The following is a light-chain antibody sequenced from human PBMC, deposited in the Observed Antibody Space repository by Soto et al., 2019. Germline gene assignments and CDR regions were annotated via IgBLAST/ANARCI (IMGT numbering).Light chain of an antibody. CDR1: QSISSY. Sequence: DIQMTQSPSSLSASVGDRVTITCRAIQSISSYLNWYQQKPGKAPKLLIYAASSLQSGVPSRFSGSGSGTDFTITISSLQPEDFATYYCQQSYSTPQTFGQGTKLEIK. J-gene: IGKJ2*01. V-gene: IGKV1-39*01. CDR2: AAS. CDR3: QQSYSTPQT.